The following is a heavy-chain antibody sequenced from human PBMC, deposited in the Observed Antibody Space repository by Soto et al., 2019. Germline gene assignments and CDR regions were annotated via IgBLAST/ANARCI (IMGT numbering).Heavy chain of an antibody. CDR1: RRSSKRTSDY. CDR2: IAYSGST. V-gene: IGHV4-39*01. J-gene: IGHJ4*02. D-gene: IGHD3-9*01. Sequence: PSETLSITCNVSRRSSKRTSDYCCWIRQPPGKGLEWIGSIAYSGSTYHNPSLESRVTISVDTSKKQFSLKLTSVTAADTALYYCARLADMTGYINFDSWGQGTLVTVS. CDR3: ARLADMTGYINFDS.